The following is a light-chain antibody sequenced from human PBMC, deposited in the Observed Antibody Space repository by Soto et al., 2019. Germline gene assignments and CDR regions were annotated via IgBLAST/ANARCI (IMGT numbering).Light chain of an antibody. V-gene: IGKV3-15*01. Sequence: IVVTQSPATLSVSPGETVTLSCRVSQSVSSSLAWYQQKPGHAPRLLITGAYTRATGIPARFSGSGSGTEVTVTIRGLQSEAFAVYYCQQYYNWPQLTFGGGTRVE. J-gene: IGKJ4*02. CDR3: QQYYNWPQLT. CDR2: GAY. CDR1: QSVSSS.